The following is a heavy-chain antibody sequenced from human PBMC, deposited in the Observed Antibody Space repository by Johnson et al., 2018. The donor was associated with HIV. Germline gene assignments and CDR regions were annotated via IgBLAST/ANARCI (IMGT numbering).Heavy chain of an antibody. CDR2: INWNGGST. CDR3: ARAGYSYGLGAFDI. Sequence: VQLVESGGGVVQPERSLRLSCAASEFSFSTYAMRWVRQAPGKGLEWVSGINWNGGSTGYADSVKGRFTISRDNAKNSLYLQRNSLRAEDTALYYCARAGYSYGLGAFDIWGQGTMVTVSS. V-gene: IGHV3-20*04. J-gene: IGHJ3*02. D-gene: IGHD5-18*01. CDR1: EFSFSTYA.